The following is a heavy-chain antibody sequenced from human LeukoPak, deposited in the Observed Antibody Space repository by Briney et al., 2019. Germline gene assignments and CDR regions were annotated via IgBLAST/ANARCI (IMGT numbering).Heavy chain of an antibody. CDR2: INHSGST. J-gene: IGHJ6*03. V-gene: IGHV4-34*01. D-gene: IGHD3-3*01. Sequence: SETLSLTCAVYGGSFSGYYWSWIRQPPGKGLEWIGEINHSGSTNYNPSLKSRVTISVDTSKNQFSLKLSSVTAADTAVYYCARTSPPNYDFWSGYIPYYYYYMDVWGKGTTVTVSS. CDR1: GGSFSGYY. CDR3: ARTSPPNYDFWSGYIPYYYYYMDV.